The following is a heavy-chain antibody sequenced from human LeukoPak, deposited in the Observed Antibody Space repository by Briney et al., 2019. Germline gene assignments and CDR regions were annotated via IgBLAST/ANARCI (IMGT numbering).Heavy chain of an antibody. J-gene: IGHJ5*02. CDR1: GDSINSIY. CDR2: IYYSGSTNT. D-gene: IGHD3-9*01. Sequence: SETLSLTCTVSGDSINSIYWSWVRQSPGKGLEWIGYIYYSGSTNTNCNPSLKSRATISVDTSKNQFSLRPSSVTAADTAVYYCARGGAYYDILTGYYGTEWSDPWGQGTLVTVSS. V-gene: IGHV4-59*08. CDR3: ARGGAYYDILTGYYGTEWSDP.